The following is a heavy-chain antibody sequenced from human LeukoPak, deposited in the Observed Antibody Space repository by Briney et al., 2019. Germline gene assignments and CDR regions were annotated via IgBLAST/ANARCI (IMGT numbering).Heavy chain of an antibody. CDR1: GYPINNAYY. CDR2: LYHPDST. Sequence: SETLSLTCAVSGYPINNAYYWVWIRQPPGKGLEWIGSLYHPDSTYYNPSLKGRVTMSVDTSRNQLSLKLSFVTAADTAVYYCARQYDSYFYYYLDLWGTGTTVTVSS. V-gene: IGHV4-38-2*01. J-gene: IGHJ6*03. CDR3: ARQYDSYFYYYLDL. D-gene: IGHD2-2*01.